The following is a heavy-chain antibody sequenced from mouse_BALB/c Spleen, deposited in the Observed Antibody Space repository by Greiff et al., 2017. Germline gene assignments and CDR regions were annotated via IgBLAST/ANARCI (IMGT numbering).Heavy chain of an antibody. D-gene: IGHD2-4*01. CDR1: GFNIKDTY. CDR3: AGDDYDVGSYAMDY. CDR2: IDPANGNT. J-gene: IGHJ4*01. Sequence: EVQLQESGAELVKPGASVKLSCTASGFNIKDTYMHWVKQRPEQGLEWIGRIDPANGNTKYDPKFQGKATITADTSSNTAYLQLSSLTSEDTAVYYCAGDDYDVGSYAMDYWGQGTSVTVSS. V-gene: IGHV14-3*02.